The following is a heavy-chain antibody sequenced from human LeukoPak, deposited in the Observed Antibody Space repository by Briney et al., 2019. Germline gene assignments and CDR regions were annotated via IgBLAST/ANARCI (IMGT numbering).Heavy chain of an antibody. Sequence: GGSLRLSCGASGFTLSSYWMTWVRQAPGKGLEWVANIKEDGSKKYYVESVRGRFTISRDNAENSLYLQMNSLRAEDTAVYYCARDTRSCMTSDSRGDASDIWSQGTMVTVSS. V-gene: IGHV3-7*01. CDR3: ARDTRSCMTSDSRGDASDI. J-gene: IGHJ3*02. CDR1: GFTLSSYW. CDR2: IKEDGSKK. D-gene: IGHD2-2*01.